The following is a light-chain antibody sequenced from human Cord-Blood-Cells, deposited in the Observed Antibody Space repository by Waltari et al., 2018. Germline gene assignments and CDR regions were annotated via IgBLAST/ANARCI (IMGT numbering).Light chain of an antibody. CDR3: CSYAGSYTFVV. Sequence: QSALTQPRSVSGSPGQSVTISCTGTSSDVGGYDYVSWYQQHTGKAPKLMIYDVSQRPSGVPDRFSGSKSGNTASLTISGLQAEDEADYYCCSYAGSYTFVVFGGGTKLTVL. CDR1: SSDVGGYDY. V-gene: IGLV2-11*01. J-gene: IGLJ2*01. CDR2: DVS.